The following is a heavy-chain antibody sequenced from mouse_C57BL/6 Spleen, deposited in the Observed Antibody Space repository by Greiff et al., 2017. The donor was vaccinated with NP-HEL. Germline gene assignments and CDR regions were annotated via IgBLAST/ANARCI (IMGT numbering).Heavy chain of an antibody. Sequence: QVQLQQSGAELARPGASVKLSCTASGYTFTSYGITWVKQRPGQGLEWIGEIYPGSGSTYYNEKFKGKATLTADKSSSTAYMQLRSLTSEDSAVYYCATEGYCRLNYAMDYWGQGTSVTVSS. V-gene: IGHV1-81*01. CDR1: GYTFTSYG. CDR3: ATEGYCRLNYAMDY. D-gene: IGHD3-1*01. J-gene: IGHJ4*01. CDR2: IYPGSGST.